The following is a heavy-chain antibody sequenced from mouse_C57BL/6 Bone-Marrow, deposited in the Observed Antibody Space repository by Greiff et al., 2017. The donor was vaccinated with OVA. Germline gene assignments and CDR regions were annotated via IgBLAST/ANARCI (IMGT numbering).Heavy chain of an antibody. D-gene: IGHD1-1*01. CDR1: GYTFTSYT. CDR3: ARLLGDY. J-gene: IGHJ2*01. Sequence: QVQLQQSGAELARPGASVKMSCKASGYTFTSYTIHWVKQRPGQGLEWIGYIDPTNDYTNYNQKFKGKATLTVDKSSSTAYMHLSSLTSEDSAVYYCARLLGDYWGQGTTLTVSS. V-gene: IGHV1-4*01. CDR2: IDPTNDYT.